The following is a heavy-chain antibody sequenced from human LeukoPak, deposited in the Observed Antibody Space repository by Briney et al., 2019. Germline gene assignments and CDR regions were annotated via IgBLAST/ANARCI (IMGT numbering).Heavy chain of an antibody. J-gene: IGHJ4*02. V-gene: IGHV4-61*02. CDR3: ARVEEYSNRIDY. D-gene: IGHD3-10*01. CDR1: GGSISSGSYY. CDR2: ISTSGST. Sequence: PSQTLSLTCTVSGGSISSGSYYWSWIRQPAGKGLEWIGRISTSGSTNYNPSLKSRVTISVDTSKNQFSLKLSSVTAADTAVYYCARVEEYSNRIDYWGQGTLVTVSS.